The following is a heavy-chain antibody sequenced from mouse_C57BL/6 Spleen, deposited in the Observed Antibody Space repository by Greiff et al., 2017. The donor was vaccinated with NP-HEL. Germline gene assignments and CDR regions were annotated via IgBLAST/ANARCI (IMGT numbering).Heavy chain of an antibody. V-gene: IGHV1-82*01. CDR3: ARSGLDSSGYVSWFAY. CDR2: IYPGDGDT. CDR1: GYAFSSSW. Sequence: QVQLKESGPELVKPGASVKISCKASGYAFSSSWMNWVKQRPGKGLEWIGRIYPGDGDTNYNGKFKGKATLTADKSSSTAYMQLSSLTSEDSAVYFCARSGLDSSGYVSWFAYWGQGTLVTVSA. D-gene: IGHD3-2*02. J-gene: IGHJ3*01.